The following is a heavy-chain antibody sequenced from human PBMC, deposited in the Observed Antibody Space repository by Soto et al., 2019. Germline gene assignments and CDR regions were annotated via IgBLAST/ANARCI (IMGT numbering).Heavy chain of an antibody. D-gene: IGHD5-12*01. CDR1: GFTFSSYA. J-gene: IGHJ6*03. V-gene: IGHV3-23*01. CDR2: ISGSGGST. CDR3: AKDQSKWRDYYYMDV. Sequence: GSLRLSCAASGFTFSSYAMSWVRQAPGKGQEWVSAISGSGGSTYYADSVKGRFTISRDNSKNTLYLQMNSLRAEDTAVYYCAKDQSKWRDYYYMDVWGKGTTVTVSS.